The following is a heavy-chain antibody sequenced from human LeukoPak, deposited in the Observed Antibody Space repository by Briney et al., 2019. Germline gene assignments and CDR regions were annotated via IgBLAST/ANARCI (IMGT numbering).Heavy chain of an antibody. CDR3: ARSDFWSGYNPDLSFDY. CDR1: GFTFSSYA. V-gene: IGHV3-30-3*01. Sequence: SGGSLRLSCAASGFTFSSYAMHWVRQAPGKGLEWVAVISYDGSNKYYADSVKGRFTISRDNSKNTLYLQMNSLRAEDTAVYYCARSDFWSGYNPDLSFDYWGQGTLVTVSS. CDR2: ISYDGSNK. D-gene: IGHD3-3*01. J-gene: IGHJ4*02.